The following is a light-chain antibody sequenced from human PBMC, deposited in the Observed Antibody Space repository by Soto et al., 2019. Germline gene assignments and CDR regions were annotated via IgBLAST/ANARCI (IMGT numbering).Light chain of an antibody. CDR2: GAS. CDR3: QQYGSSPLT. CDR1: QSVSSIY. V-gene: IGKV3-20*01. Sequence: EIVLTQSPGTLSLSPGERATLSCRASQSVSSIYLAWYQQKPGQAPRLLIYGASSRATGIPDRFSGSGSGTDFTLTICRLEPEDFAVYFCQQYGSSPLTFGGGTKVEIK. J-gene: IGKJ4*01.